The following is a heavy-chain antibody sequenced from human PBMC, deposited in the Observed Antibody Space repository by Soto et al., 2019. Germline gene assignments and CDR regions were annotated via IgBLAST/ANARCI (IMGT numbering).Heavy chain of an antibody. J-gene: IGHJ4*02. Sequence: SETLSLTCTVAGGSVSSGRYSWSWIRQPPGKGLEWIGYIFYSGSTNYNPSLKGRVTISVDTSKNQFSLKLSSVTAADTAVYYCASGGAGTKSFDYWGQGTLVTVSS. V-gene: IGHV4-61*01. CDR3: ASGGAGTKSFDY. CDR2: IFYSGST. D-gene: IGHD1-1*01. CDR1: GGSVSSGRYS.